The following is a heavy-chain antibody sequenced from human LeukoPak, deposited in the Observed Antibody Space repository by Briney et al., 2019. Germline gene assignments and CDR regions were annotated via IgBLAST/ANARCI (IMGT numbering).Heavy chain of an antibody. V-gene: IGHV4-39*07. CDR2: IFYTGNT. J-gene: IGHJ5*02. CDR3: ARVWGSSSGSIWFDP. Sequence: SETLSLTCGVSGGSISSRSHFWGWIRQSSGRGLEWIGNIFYTGNTYYNPALKSRVTIGIDASRSQFSLRLSSVSAADTAVYYCARVWGSSSGSIWFDPWGQGTLVTVSS. D-gene: IGHD6-13*01. CDR1: GGSISSRSHF.